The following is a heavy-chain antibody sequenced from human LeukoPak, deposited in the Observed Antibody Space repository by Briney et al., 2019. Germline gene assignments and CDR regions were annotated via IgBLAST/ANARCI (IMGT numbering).Heavy chain of an antibody. D-gene: IGHD5-18*01. V-gene: IGHV4-59*01. J-gene: IGHJ6*02. Sequence: SETLSLTCSVSGGSITHYYWSWIRQPPGKGLEWIGYIYYSGSTNYNPSLKSRVTISVDTSKIRFSLKLSSVTAADTAAYYCARTQRGYNYGYQYYYYGLDVWGQGTTVTVSS. CDR2: IYYSGST. CDR1: GGSITHYY. CDR3: ARTQRGYNYGYQYYYYGLDV.